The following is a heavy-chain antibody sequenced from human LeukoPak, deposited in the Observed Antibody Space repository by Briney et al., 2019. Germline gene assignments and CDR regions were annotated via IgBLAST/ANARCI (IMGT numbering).Heavy chain of an antibody. CDR3: ARETRIAVAGTPYYFDY. CDR1: GYTFTSYY. Sequence: ASVKVSCKASGYTFTSYYMHWVRQAPGQGLEWMGIINPSGGSTSYAQKFQGRVTMTRDTSTSTVYMELSSLRSEDTAVYYCARETRIAVAGTPYYFDYWGQGTLVTVSS. V-gene: IGHV1-46*01. D-gene: IGHD6-19*01. J-gene: IGHJ4*02. CDR2: INPSGGST.